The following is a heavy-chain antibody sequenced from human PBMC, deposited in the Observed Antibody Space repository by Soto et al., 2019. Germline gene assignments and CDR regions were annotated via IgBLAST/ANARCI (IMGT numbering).Heavy chain of an antibody. D-gene: IGHD6-13*01. CDR2: FYWDDDK. J-gene: IGHJ5*02. Sequence: SGPTLLNPTETLTLTCTFSGFSLTTNGVGVGWIRQPPGKPLEWLGLFYWDDDKRYSPSLQNRLTISKDTSKNQVVLTLANMAPEDTGTYYCAYSKGAATGPGNWLDPWGQGNPVTV. V-gene: IGHV2-5*02. CDR3: AYSKGAATGPGNWLDP. CDR1: GFSLTTNGVG.